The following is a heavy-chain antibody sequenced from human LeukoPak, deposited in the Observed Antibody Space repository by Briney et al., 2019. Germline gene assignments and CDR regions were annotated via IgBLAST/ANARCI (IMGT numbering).Heavy chain of an antibody. CDR2: ISDTYATT. Sequence: GGSLRLSCAASGFTFTNYAMTWVRQAPGKELEWVSSISDTYATTYYTDSVKGRCTISRDNSKNTVSLQLNNLRVEDTAVYFCVRHDSFIPFWGQGTLVTVSS. V-gene: IGHV3-23*01. CDR1: GFTFTNYA. CDR3: VRHDSFIPF. J-gene: IGHJ4*02. D-gene: IGHD2-21*01.